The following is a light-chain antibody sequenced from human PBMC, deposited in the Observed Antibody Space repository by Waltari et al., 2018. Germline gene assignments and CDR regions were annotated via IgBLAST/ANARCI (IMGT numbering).Light chain of an antibody. CDR2: EVT. Sequence: QSALTQPASVSWSPGQSITISCTGTSSDIGKYNYVSWYQHLPGKVPKVMISEVTKRPSGVSNRFSGSKSGNTASLTISGLQADDEAEYYCCSDAGSGTYVFGTGTKLTVV. CDR1: SSDIGKYNY. CDR3: CSDAGSGTYV. V-gene: IGLV2-23*02. J-gene: IGLJ1*01.